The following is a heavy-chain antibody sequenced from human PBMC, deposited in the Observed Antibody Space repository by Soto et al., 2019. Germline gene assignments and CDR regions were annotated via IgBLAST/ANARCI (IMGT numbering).Heavy chain of an antibody. D-gene: IGHD2-21*02. CDR3: ARAIVVVTAIIPLYGMDV. V-gene: IGHV6-1*01. Sequence: LSQTLSLTCAISGDSVSSNRAAWNWIRQSPSRGLEWLGRTYYRSKWYNDYAVSVKSRITINPDTSKNQFSLQLNSVTPEDTAVYYCARAIVVVTAIIPLYGMDVWGQGTTVTVSS. CDR2: TYYRSKWYN. CDR1: GDSVSSNRAA. J-gene: IGHJ6*02.